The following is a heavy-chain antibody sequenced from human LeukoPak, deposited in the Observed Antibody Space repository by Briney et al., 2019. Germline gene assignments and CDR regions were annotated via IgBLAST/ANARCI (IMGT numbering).Heavy chain of an antibody. CDR1: GGSISSSSYY. V-gene: IGHV4-39*07. Sequence: SETLSLTCTVSGGSISSSSYYWGWIRQPPGKGLEWIGSIYYSGSTYYNPSLKSRVTISVDTSKNQFSLKLSSVTAADTAVYYCARGSQGRSGYYYRWFDPWGQGTLVTVSS. J-gene: IGHJ5*02. D-gene: IGHD3-22*01. CDR2: IYYSGST. CDR3: ARGSQGRSGYYYRWFDP.